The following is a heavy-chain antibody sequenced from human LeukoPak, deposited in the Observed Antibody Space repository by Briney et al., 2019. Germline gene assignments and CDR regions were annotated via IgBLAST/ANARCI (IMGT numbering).Heavy chain of an antibody. D-gene: IGHD2-15*01. CDR1: GFMFDDNT. J-gene: IGHJ4*02. V-gene: IGHV3-43*01. CDR3: VKDFGYCSGGSCPAFDL. CDR2: ITWDGDST. Sequence: GGSLRLSCAASGFMFDDNTMNWVRQAPGKGLEWISVITWDGDSTYYADSVKGRFTISRDNSKSSLYLQMNSLRTEDTALYYCVKDFGYCSGGSCPAFDLWGQGTLVTVAS.